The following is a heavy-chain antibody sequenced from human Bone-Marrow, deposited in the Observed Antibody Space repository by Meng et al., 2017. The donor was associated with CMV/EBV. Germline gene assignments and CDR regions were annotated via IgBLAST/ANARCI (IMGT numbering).Heavy chain of an antibody. CDR1: GFTFSSYW. Sequence: GESLKISCAASGFTFSSYWMSWIRQAPGKGLEWVSYISSSGSTIYYADSVKGRFTISRDNAKNSLYLQMNSLRAEDTAVYYCARGSPRHYDAFDIWGQGTMVTVSS. V-gene: IGHV3-11*04. CDR2: ISSSGSTI. J-gene: IGHJ3*02. CDR3: ARGSPRHYDAFDI.